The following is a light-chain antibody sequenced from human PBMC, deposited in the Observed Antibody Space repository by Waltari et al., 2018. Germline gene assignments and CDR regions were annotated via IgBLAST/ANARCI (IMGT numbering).Light chain of an antibody. CDR3: QHSQTYS. CDR2: KMS. V-gene: IGKV1-5*03. CDR1: QFISSF. Sequence: DIQMTQSPSTLSASIGDRVTISCRASQFISSFLAWYQQKPGKAPKLLIYKMSTLQSGVPSRFSGSGSGTAFTLTISSLQPEDFATYFCQHSQTYSFGQGTKIEMK. J-gene: IGKJ2*01.